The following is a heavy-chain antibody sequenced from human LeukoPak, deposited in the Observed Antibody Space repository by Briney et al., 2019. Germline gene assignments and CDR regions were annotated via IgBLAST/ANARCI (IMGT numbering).Heavy chain of an antibody. Sequence: SETLSLTCTVSGGSISNYYWSWIRQPPRKGLEWIGYIYYSGSTNYNPSLKSRVSISVDTSKNQFSLKLSSVTAADTAVYYCARGIGTSYVSSRDAFDMWGQGTMVTVSS. V-gene: IGHV4-59*08. CDR3: ARGIGTSYVSSRDAFDM. CDR1: GGSISNYY. CDR2: IYYSGST. D-gene: IGHD3-16*01. J-gene: IGHJ3*02.